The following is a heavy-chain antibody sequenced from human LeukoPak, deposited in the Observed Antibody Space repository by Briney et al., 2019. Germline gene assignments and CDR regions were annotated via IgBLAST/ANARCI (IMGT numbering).Heavy chain of an antibody. Sequence: ASVKVSCKASGYTFTNYYMHWVRQGPGLGFEWMGWINPKSGGTSYPQKFQGRLTMTRDTSISTAYMELSSLRSDDTAVYYCAKDLGSGSYQPSDYWGQGTLVTVSS. V-gene: IGHV1-2*02. CDR3: AKDLGSGSYQPSDY. CDR1: GYTFTNYY. CDR2: INPKSGGT. J-gene: IGHJ4*02. D-gene: IGHD1-26*01.